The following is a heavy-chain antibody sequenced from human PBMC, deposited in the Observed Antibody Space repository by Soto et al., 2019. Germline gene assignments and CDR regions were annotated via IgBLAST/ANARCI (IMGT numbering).Heavy chain of an antibody. CDR2: IYYSGST. V-gene: IGHV4-31*03. Sequence: VQLQESGPGLVKPSQTLSLTCTVSGGSISSGGYYWSWIRQHPGKGLEWIGYIYYSGSTYYNPSLKSRVTISVDTSKNQFSLRLSSVTAADTAVYYCAGWEFDYYYGMDVWGQGTTVTVSS. CDR3: AGWEFDYYYGMDV. CDR1: GGSISSGGYY. J-gene: IGHJ6*02. D-gene: IGHD1-26*01.